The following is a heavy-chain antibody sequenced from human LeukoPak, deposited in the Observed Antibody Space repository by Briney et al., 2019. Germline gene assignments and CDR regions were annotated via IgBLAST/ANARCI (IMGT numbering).Heavy chain of an antibody. D-gene: IGHD4-11*01. CDR2: INHSGST. CDR1: GGSFSGYY. V-gene: IGHV4-34*01. J-gene: IGHJ5*02. CDR3: ARRDYSNYNWFDP. Sequence: PSETLSLTCAVYGGSFSGYYWSWIRQPPGKGLEWIGEINHSGSTNYNPSLKSRVTISVDTSKNQFSLKLSSVTAADTAVYYCARRDYSNYNWFDPWGQGTLVTVSS.